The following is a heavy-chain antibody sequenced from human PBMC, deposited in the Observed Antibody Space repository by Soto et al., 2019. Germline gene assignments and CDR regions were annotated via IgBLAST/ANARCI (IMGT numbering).Heavy chain of an antibody. CDR3: SRDDSDWFFN. Sequence: EVQLVESGGGWAQPGGSRNPSFEALGLPFVASARQGFGQASGKGLEWLGRIGSKGETYATAYAASVKGRFTISRDDSKNTAYLQMNSLESEDTAVYYCSRDDSDWFFNWGRGTLVTVSS. J-gene: IGHJ4*02. D-gene: IGHD3-9*01. V-gene: IGHV3-73*02. CDR2: IGSKGETYAT. CDR1: GLPFVASA.